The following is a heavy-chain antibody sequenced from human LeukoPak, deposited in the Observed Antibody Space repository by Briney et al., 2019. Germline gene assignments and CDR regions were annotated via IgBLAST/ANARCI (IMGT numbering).Heavy chain of an antibody. CDR3: ARDGSIVSCYSDFDY. CDR1: GFTFSSYS. Sequence: PGGSLRLSCAASGFTFSSYSMNWVRQAPGKGLEWVSSISSSSSYIYYADSVEGRFTITSDNAKNSLYLQMNSLRAEDTAVYYCARDGSIVSCYSDFDYWGQGTLVTVSS. CDR2: ISSSSSYI. J-gene: IGHJ4*02. V-gene: IGHV3-21*01. D-gene: IGHD3-3*01.